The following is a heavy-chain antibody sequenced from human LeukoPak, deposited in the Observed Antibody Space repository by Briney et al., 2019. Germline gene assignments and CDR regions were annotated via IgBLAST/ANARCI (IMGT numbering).Heavy chain of an antibody. CDR1: GYTLTELS. CDR3: ATLGGAARGGVDY. V-gene: IGHV1-24*01. J-gene: IGHJ4*02. CDR2: YDPEDGET. Sequence: ASVKVSCKVSGYTLTELSMHWVRRAPGKGLEWMGGYDPEDGETIYAQKFQGRVTMIEDTSTDTAYMELSSLRSEDTAVYYCATLGGAARGGVDYWGQGTLVTVSS. D-gene: IGHD2-15*01.